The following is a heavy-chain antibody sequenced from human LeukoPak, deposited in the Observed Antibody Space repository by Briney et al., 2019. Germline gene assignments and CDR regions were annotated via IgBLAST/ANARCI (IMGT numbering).Heavy chain of an antibody. CDR1: GYTFTSYG. D-gene: IGHD3-22*01. J-gene: IGHJ4*02. CDR3: ARPDYHDSSGYFSI. CDR2: ISVYNGNT. V-gene: IGHV1-18*01. Sequence: ASVKVSCKASGYTFTSYGISWVRQAPGKGLEWMGWISVYNGNTNYAQKLQGRVTMTTDTSTSTAYMELRSLRSDGTAVYYCARPDYHDSSGYFSIWGQGTLVTVSS.